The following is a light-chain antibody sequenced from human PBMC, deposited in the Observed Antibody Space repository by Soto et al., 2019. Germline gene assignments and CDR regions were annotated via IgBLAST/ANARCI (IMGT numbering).Light chain of an antibody. V-gene: IGLV2-8*01. CDR3: SSYAGSNNFD. CDR2: EVS. CDR1: SSDVGGYNY. Sequence: QPVLTQPPSASGSPGQSVTISCTGTSSDVGGYNYVSWYQQHPGKAPKLMIYEVSKRPSGVPDRFSGSKSGNTASLTVSGLQAEDEADYYCSSYAGSNNFDFGTGTKLTVL. J-gene: IGLJ1*01.